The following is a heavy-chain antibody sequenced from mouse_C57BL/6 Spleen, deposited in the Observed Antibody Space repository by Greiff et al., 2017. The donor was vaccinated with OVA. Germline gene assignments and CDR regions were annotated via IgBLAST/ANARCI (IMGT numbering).Heavy chain of an antibody. Sequence: DVKLQESGAELVRPGASVKLSCTASGFNIKDYYMHWVKQRPEQGLEWIGRIDPEDGDTEYAPKFQGKATMTADTSSNTAYLQLSSLTSEDTAVYYCTTGYYDYFYAMDYWGQGTSVTVSS. CDR3: TTGYYDYFYAMDY. CDR2: IDPEDGDT. V-gene: IGHV14-1*01. J-gene: IGHJ4*01. D-gene: IGHD2-4*01. CDR1: GFNIKDYY.